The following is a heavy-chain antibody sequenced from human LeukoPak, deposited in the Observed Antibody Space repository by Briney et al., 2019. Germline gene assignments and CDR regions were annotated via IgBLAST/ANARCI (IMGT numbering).Heavy chain of an antibody. CDR2: INHSGST. CDR1: GGSFSGYY. D-gene: IGHD2-15*01. J-gene: IGHJ4*02. Sequence: SETLSLTCAVYGGSFSGYYWSWIRQPPGKGLEWIGEINHSGSTNYNPSLKSRVTISVGTSKNQFSLKLSSVTAADTAVYYCASGRRYCSGGSCYVRGPDYWGQGTLVTVSS. CDR3: ASGRRYCSGGSCYVRGPDY. V-gene: IGHV4-34*01.